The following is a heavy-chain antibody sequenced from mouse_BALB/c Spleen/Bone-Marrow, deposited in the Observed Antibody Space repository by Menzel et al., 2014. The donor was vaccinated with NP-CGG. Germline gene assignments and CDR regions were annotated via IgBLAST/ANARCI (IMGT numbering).Heavy chain of an antibody. CDR2: INPDSSTI. CDR1: GVDFSRYW. V-gene: IGHV4-1*02. Sequence: CTASGVDFSRYWMSWVRQAPGKGLEWIGEINPDSSTINYTPSLKDKFIISRDNAKNTLYLQMSKVRSEDTALYYCAPNWDRGFAYWGQGTLVTVSA. CDR3: APNWDRGFAY. D-gene: IGHD4-1*01. J-gene: IGHJ3*01.